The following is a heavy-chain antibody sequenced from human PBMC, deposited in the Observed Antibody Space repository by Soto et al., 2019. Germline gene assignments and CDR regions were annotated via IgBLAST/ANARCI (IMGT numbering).Heavy chain of an antibody. V-gene: IGHV1-46*01. J-gene: IGHJ5*02. CDR2: INPYSGTT. CDR3: ATNTLLGPWFDR. CDR1: GYTFTSYY. Sequence: ASVKVSCEASGYTFTSYYLHWVRQAPGQGLEWMGRINPYSGTTNYAQKFQGKVTMTTDTSTSTVYMELSSLRSEDTAVYYCATNTLLGPWFDRRRKGSPVTVCS.